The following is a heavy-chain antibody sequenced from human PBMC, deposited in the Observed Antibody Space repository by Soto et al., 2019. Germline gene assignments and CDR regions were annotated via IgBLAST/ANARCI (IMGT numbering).Heavy chain of an antibody. J-gene: IGHJ4*02. Sequence: EVQLVESGGGLVQPGGSLRLSCAASGFTFSSYSMNWVRQAPGKGLEWVSYISSGSSSIYYADSVKGRFTISRDNAKHSLYLQMNTLSDEDTAGYYCARGDCGGRAPHGYWGQGTLVTVSS. D-gene: IGHD2-21*01. CDR2: ISSGSSSI. CDR3: ARGDCGGRAPHGY. V-gene: IGHV3-48*02. CDR1: GFTFSSYS.